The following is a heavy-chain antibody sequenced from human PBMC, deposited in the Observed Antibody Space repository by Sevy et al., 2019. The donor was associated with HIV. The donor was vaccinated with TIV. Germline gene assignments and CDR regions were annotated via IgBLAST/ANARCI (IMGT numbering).Heavy chain of an antibody. CDR1: RFSFSSFW. J-gene: IGHJ4*01. CDR2: IKEDGSEK. CDR3: ARESQWSHPGDY. V-gene: IGHV3-7*01. Sequence: GGSLRLSCAASRFSFSSFWMSWVRQSPGKGLEWVANIKEDGSEKYYVDSVKGRFTISRDNAKNSLYLQMNSLRAEDTAVYYCARESQWSHPGDYWGQGTLVTVSS. D-gene: IGHD2-15*01.